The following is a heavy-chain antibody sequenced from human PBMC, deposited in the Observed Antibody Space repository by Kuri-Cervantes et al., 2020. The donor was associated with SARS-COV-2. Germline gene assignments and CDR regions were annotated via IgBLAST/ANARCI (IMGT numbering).Heavy chain of an antibody. J-gene: IGHJ4*02. D-gene: IGHD3-10*01. Sequence: GESLKISCAASGFTFSDYYMSWIRQAPGRGLEWVSYTSDGGRAKHYADSVKGRFTVSRDNAKNSLYLQMNCLRTEGTAVYFCAGAGTGWKYPIDYWGQGTLVTVSS. V-gene: IGHV3-11*04. CDR3: AGAGTGWKYPIDY. CDR1: GFTFSDYY. CDR2: TSDGGRAK.